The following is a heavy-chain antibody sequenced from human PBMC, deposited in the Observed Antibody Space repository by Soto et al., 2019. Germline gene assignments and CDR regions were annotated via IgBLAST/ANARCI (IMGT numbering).Heavy chain of an antibody. CDR3: TIDLFPLLLPIDY. J-gene: IGHJ4*02. CDR2: IKSKTDGGTT. CDR1: GFTFSNAW. D-gene: IGHD2-15*01. V-gene: IGHV3-15*01. Sequence: EVQLVESGGGLVKPGGSLRLSCAASGFTFSNAWMSWVRQAPGKGLEWVGRIKSKTDGGTTDYAAPVKGRFTISRDDSKNTLYLQMNSLKTEDTAVYYCTIDLFPLLLPIDYWGQGTLVTVSS.